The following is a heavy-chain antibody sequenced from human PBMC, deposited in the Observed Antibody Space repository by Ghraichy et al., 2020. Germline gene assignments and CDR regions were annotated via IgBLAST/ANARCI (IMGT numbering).Heavy chain of an antibody. J-gene: IGHJ4*02. CDR2: INHSGST. V-gene: IGHV4-34*01. Sequence: SQTLSLTCAVYGGSFSGYYWSWIRQPPGKGLEWIGEINHSGSTNYNPSLKSRVTISVDTSKNQFSLKLSSVTAADTAVYYCARGRGEEVTAIIDYWGQGTLVTVSS. D-gene: IGHD2-21*02. CDR1: GGSFSGYY. CDR3: ARGRGEEVTAIIDY.